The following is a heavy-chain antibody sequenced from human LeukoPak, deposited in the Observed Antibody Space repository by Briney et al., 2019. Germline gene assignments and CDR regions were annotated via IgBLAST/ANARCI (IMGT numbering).Heavy chain of an antibody. D-gene: IGHD3-22*01. CDR3: ARGIDYYDSRLKGGFFDY. CDR2: ISAYNGNT. J-gene: IGHJ4*02. V-gene: IGHV1-18*01. CDR1: GYTFTSYG. Sequence: ASVKVSCKASGYTFTSYGISWVRQVPGQGLEWMGWISAYNGNTNYAQKLQGRVTMTTDTSTSTAYMELRSLRSDDTAVYYCARGIDYYDSRLKGGFFDYWGQGTLVTVSS.